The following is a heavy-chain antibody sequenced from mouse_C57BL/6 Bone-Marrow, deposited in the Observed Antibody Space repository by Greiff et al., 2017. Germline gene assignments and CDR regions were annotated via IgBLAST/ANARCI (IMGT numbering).Heavy chain of an antibody. CDR1: GYTFTSYW. J-gene: IGHJ2*01. V-gene: IGHV1-69*01. Sequence: QVQLQQPGAELVMPGASVKLSCKASGYTFTSYWMHWVKQRPGQGLEWIGEIDPSDSYTNYNQKFKGKSTLSVDKSSSTAYMQLSSLTSEDSAVYYCARTGFDYWGQGTTLTVSS. CDR3: ARTGFDY. CDR2: IDPSDSYT. D-gene: IGHD4-1*01.